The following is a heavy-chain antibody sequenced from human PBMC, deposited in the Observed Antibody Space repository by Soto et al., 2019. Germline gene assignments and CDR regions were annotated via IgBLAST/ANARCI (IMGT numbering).Heavy chain of an antibody. CDR2: ISYDGSNK. CDR3: AKEQPSGRGYSYTGGYYYGMDV. D-gene: IGHD5-18*01. CDR1: GFTFSSYG. V-gene: IGHV3-30*18. J-gene: IGHJ6*02. Sequence: QVQLVESGGGVVQPGRSLRLSCAASGFTFSSYGMHWVRQAPGKGLEWVAVISYDGSNKYYADSVKGRFTISRDNSKNTLYLQMNSLRAEDTALYYCAKEQPSGRGYSYTGGYYYGMDVWGQGTTVTVSS.